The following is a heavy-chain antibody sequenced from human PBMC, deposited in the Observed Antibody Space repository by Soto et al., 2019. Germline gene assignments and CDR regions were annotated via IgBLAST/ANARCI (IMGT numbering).Heavy chain of an antibody. CDR3: ARDSAPDLRYFDWLSPLYYYYGMDV. V-gene: IGHV3-21*01. J-gene: IGHJ6*02. D-gene: IGHD3-9*01. Sequence: VGSLRLSCAASGFTFSSYSMNWVRQAPGKGLEWVSSISSSSSYIYYADSVKGRFTISRDNAKNSLYLQMNSLRAEDTAVYYCARDSAPDLRYFDWLSPLYYYYGMDVWGQGTTVTVSS. CDR2: ISSSSSYI. CDR1: GFTFSSYS.